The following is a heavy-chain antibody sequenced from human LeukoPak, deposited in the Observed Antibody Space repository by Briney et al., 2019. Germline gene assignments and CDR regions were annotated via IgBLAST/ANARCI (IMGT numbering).Heavy chain of an antibody. CDR2: ISYDGSNK. V-gene: IGHV3-30*18. CDR3: AKDRRGSSSSDNWFDP. CDR1: GFTFSSYG. J-gene: IGHJ5*02. Sequence: PGGSLRLSCAASGFTFSSYGMHWVRQAPGKGPEWVAVISYDGSNKYYADSVKGRFTISRDNSKNTLYLQMNSLRAEDTAVYYCAKDRRGSSSSDNWFDPWGQGTLVTVSS. D-gene: IGHD6-6*01.